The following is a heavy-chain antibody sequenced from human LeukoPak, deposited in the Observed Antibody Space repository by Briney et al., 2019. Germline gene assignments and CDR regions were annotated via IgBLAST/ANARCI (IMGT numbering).Heavy chain of an antibody. Sequence: PGRSLRLSCAASGFTFDDYAMHWVRQAPGKGLEWVSGISWNSGSIGYADSVKGRFTISRDNAKNSLYLQMNSLRAEDTALYYCAKDIKSGTTGTLQHWGQGTLVTVSS. V-gene: IGHV3-9*01. D-gene: IGHD1-1*01. J-gene: IGHJ1*01. CDR2: ISWNSGSI. CDR1: GFTFDDYA. CDR3: AKDIKSGTTGTLQH.